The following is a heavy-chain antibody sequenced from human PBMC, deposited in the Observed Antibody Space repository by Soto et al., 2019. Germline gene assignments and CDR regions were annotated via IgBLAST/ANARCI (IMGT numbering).Heavy chain of an antibody. D-gene: IGHD4-17*01. CDR3: ARGTYGDYSMDV. Sequence: PGGSLRLSCAASGFTFSSYSMNWVRPAPGKGLEWVSYISSTISTIYYADSVKGRFTISRDNGRNSLYLQMNNLRADDTAVYYCARGTYGDYSMDVWGKGTTVTVSS. CDR1: GFTFSSYS. CDR2: ISSTISTI. V-gene: IGHV3-48*01. J-gene: IGHJ6*03.